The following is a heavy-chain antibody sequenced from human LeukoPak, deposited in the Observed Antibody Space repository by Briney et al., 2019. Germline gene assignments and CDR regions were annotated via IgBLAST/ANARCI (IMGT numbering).Heavy chain of an antibody. CDR3: ARSVTTVFDY. D-gene: IGHD4-17*01. V-gene: IGHV4-34*01. J-gene: IGHJ4*02. CDR2: INHSGST. CDR1: GGSFSGYY. Sequence: SETLSLTCAVYGGSFSGYYWSWIRQPPGKGLEWIGEINHSGSTNYNPSLKSRVTISVDTSKNQFSLKLSSVTAADTAVYYCARSVTTVFDYWGQGTLVTVSS.